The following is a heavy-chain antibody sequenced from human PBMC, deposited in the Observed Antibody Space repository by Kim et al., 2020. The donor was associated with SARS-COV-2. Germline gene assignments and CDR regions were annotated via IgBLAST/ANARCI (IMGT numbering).Heavy chain of an antibody. J-gene: IGHJ4*02. CDR2: YPGDSDT. CDR3: ARIGDY. V-gene: IGHV5-51*01. Sequence: YPGDSDTSYIPSFPGQVTISADKSISTAYLQWSSLKASDTAMYYCARIGDYWGQGTLVTVSS. D-gene: IGHD2-15*01.